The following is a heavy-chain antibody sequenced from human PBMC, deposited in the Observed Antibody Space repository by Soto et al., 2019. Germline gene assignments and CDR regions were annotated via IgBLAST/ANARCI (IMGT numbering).Heavy chain of an antibody. CDR2: IDYSGST. Sequence: QVQLQESGPGLVKPSQTLSLTCTVSGGSISSGGYYWSWIRQHPGKGLEWIGYIDYSGSTYYNPFLKSRVTISVDTSKNQFSLKLSSVTAADTAGYYCARRTRGNGDYEEYWGQGTLVTVSS. J-gene: IGHJ4*02. D-gene: IGHD4-17*01. CDR1: GGSISSGGYY. V-gene: IGHV4-31*03. CDR3: ARRTRGNGDYEEY.